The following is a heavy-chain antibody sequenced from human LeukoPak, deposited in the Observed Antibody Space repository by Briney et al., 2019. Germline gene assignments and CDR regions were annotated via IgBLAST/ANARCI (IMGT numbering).Heavy chain of an antibody. Sequence: SVKVSCKASGGTFSSYAISWVRQAPGQGLEWMGGIIPIFGTANYAQKFQGRVTITTDESTSTAYMELSSLRSEDTAVCYCASGYCSSTSCQYYYYYMDVWGKGTTVTVSS. CDR3: ASGYCSSTSCQYYYYYMDV. V-gene: IGHV1-69*05. J-gene: IGHJ6*03. CDR2: IIPIFGTA. D-gene: IGHD2-2*03. CDR1: GGTFSSYA.